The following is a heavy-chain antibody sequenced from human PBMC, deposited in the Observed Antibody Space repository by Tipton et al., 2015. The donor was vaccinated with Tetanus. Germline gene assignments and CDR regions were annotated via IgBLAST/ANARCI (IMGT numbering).Heavy chain of an antibody. V-gene: IGHV4-34*01. Sequence: TLSLTCAVYGGSFSGYYWSWIRQPPGKGLEWIGEINHSGSTNYNPSLKSRVTISVDTSKDQFSLKLSSVTAADTAVYYCARGTTYYYGSGTLWGQGTLVTVSS. D-gene: IGHD3-10*01. CDR1: GGSFSGYY. J-gene: IGHJ4*02. CDR3: ARGTTYYYGSGTL. CDR2: INHSGST.